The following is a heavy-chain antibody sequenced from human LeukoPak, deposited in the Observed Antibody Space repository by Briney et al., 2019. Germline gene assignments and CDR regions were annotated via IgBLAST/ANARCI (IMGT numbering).Heavy chain of an antibody. J-gene: IGHJ6*02. Sequence: GASVKVSCKASGYTFTSYYMHWVRQAPGQGLEWMGIINPSGGSTSYAQKFQGRVTMTRDTSTSTLYMELSSLRSEDTAVYYCARGVPAAIPYYYYGMDVWGQETTVTVSS. CDR3: ARGVPAAIPYYYYGMDV. V-gene: IGHV1-46*01. CDR1: GYTFTSYY. CDR2: INPSGGST. D-gene: IGHD2-2*01.